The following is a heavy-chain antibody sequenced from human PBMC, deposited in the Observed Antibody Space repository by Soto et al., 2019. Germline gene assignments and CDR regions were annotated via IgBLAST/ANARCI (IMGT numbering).Heavy chain of an antibody. CDR3: ARVLPQTGRLWDYMDV. D-gene: IGHD2-21*01. CDR2: ISSSSCYI. CDR1: GFTFSSYS. Sequence: GGSLRLSCAASGFTFSSYSMNWVRQAPGKGLEWVSSISSSSCYIYYADSVKGRFTISRDNAKNSLYLQMNSLRAEDTAVYYCARVLPQTGRLWDYMDVWGKGTTVTAP. J-gene: IGHJ6*03. V-gene: IGHV3-21*01.